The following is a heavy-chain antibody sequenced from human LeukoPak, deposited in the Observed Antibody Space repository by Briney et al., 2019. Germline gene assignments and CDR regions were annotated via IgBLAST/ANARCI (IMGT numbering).Heavy chain of an antibody. CDR2: ISGSGGST. J-gene: IGHJ4*02. V-gene: IGHV3-23*01. CDR3: ANDPTYYDILTGYFFPSFDY. D-gene: IGHD3-9*01. CDR1: GFTFSSYA. Sequence: GGSLRLSCAASGFTFSSYAMSWVRQAPGKGLEWVSAISGSGGSTYYADSVKGRFTISRDNSKNTLYLQMNSLRAEDTAVYYCANDPTYYDILTGYFFPSFDYWGQGTLVTVSS.